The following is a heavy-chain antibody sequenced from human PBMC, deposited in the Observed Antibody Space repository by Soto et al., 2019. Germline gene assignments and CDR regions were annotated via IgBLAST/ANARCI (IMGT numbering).Heavy chain of an antibody. J-gene: IGHJ6*03. D-gene: IGHD5-12*01. V-gene: IGHV2-70*11. CDR1: GFSLSTSGMC. Sequence: SGPTLVKPTQTLTLTCTFSGFSLSTSGMCVSWIRQPPGKALEWLARIDWDDDKYYSTSLKTRLTISKDTSKNQVVLTMTNMDPVDTATYYCARSPEWLRFSSYYYYMDVWGKGTTVTVSS. CDR2: IDWDDDK. CDR3: ARSPEWLRFSSYYYYMDV.